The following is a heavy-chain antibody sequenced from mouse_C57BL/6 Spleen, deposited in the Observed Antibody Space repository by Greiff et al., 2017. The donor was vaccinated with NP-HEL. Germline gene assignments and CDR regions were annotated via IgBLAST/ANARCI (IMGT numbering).Heavy chain of an antibody. Sequence: VQLQQPGAELVKPGASVKVSCKASGYTFTSYWMHWVKQRPGQGLEWIGRIHPSDSDTNYNQQFKGKATLTVDKSSSTAYMQLSSLTSEDSAVYYCAAPLLLYAMDYWGQGTSVTVSS. CDR3: AAPLLLYAMDY. V-gene: IGHV1-74*01. D-gene: IGHD2-10*01. J-gene: IGHJ4*01. CDR1: GYTFTSYW. CDR2: IHPSDSDT.